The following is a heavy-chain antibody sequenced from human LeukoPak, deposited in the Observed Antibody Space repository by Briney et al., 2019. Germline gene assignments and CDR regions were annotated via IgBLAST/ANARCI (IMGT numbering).Heavy chain of an antibody. Sequence: PSETLSLTCTVSGGSISSGGYYWSWIRQHPGKGLEWIGYIYYSGSTYYNPSLRSRITISIDRSKNQFSLKVKSVTAADTAIYYCARGVRVWGQGTLVTVSS. J-gene: IGHJ4*02. V-gene: IGHV4-31*03. CDR1: GGSISSGGYY. CDR2: IYYSGST. D-gene: IGHD5/OR15-5a*01. CDR3: ARGVRV.